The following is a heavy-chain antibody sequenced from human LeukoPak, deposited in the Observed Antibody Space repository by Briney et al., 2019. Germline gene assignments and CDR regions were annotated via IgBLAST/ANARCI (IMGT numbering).Heavy chain of an antibody. CDR1: YGSISDISYY. CDR3: ARGLITYYNYYYMDV. J-gene: IGHJ6*03. Sequence: PSETLSLTCTVSYGSISDISYYWGWIRQPPGKGLEWIGSIYYSGRTYYNSSLKSRVTISVDTSKNQFSLNLSSVTAADTAVYYCARGLITYYNYYYMDVWGKGTTVTVSS. D-gene: IGHD3-16*01. V-gene: IGHV4-39*07. CDR2: IYYSGRT.